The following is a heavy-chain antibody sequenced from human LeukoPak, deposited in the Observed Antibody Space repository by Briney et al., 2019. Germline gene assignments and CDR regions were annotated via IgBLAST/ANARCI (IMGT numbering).Heavy chain of an antibody. J-gene: IGHJ6*03. CDR3: ARRSDLWSGFRSDYYYMDV. CDR2: IHYGGNT. Sequence: SETLSLTCTVSGASMNKYYWSWIRQPPGKGLEWIGYIHYGGNTNYSPSLKSRLTISVDRSNNQFSLSLTSVTAADTAVYYCARRSDLWSGFRSDYYYMDVWGIGTTVIVSS. D-gene: IGHD3-3*01. V-gene: IGHV4-59*08. CDR1: GASMNKYY.